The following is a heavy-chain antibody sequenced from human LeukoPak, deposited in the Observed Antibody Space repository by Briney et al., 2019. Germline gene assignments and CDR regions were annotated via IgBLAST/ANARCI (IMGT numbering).Heavy chain of an antibody. CDR1: GGSISSYY. Sequence: PSETLSLTCTVSGGSISSYYWSWIRQPPGKGLEWIGYIYYSGSTNYNPSLKSRVTISVDTSKNQFSLKLSSVTAADTAVYYCARGDWNDAGYYYYYYMDVWGKGTTVTISS. D-gene: IGHD1-1*01. CDR3: ARGDWNDAGYYYYYYMDV. CDR2: IYYSGST. J-gene: IGHJ6*03. V-gene: IGHV4-59*01.